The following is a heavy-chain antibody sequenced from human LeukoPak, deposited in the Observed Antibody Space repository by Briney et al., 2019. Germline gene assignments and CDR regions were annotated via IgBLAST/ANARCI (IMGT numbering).Heavy chain of an antibody. CDR2: VSRGGAST. D-gene: IGHD2/OR15-2a*01. CDR3: AKDSYAFDV. CDR1: KFIFTTYT. Sequence: GGSLRLSCAVSKFIFTTYTMTWVRQAPGKGLEWVSSVSRGGASTYYADSVKGRFTISRDSSNNTVYLEMRSLRAEDTAVYYCAKDSYAFDVWGQGTTVSVSS. V-gene: IGHV3-23*01. J-gene: IGHJ6*02.